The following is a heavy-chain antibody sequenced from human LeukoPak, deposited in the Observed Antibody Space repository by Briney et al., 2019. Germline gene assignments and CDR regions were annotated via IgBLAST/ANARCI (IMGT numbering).Heavy chain of an antibody. CDR2: IYHSGST. J-gene: IGHJ4*02. CDR1: GYSISSGYY. D-gene: IGHD3-9*01. V-gene: IGHV4-38-2*01. CDR3: ASAYYDILTGYFDY. Sequence: PSETLSLTCAVSGYSISSGYYRGWLRQPPGKGLAWIGSIYHSGSTYYNPSLNSRVTISVDTSNNQYSLKLSSVTAADTAVYYCASAYYDILTGYFDYWGQGTLVTVSS.